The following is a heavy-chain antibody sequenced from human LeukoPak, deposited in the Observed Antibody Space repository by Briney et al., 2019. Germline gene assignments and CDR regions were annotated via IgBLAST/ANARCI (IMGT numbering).Heavy chain of an antibody. Sequence: PGGSLRLSCAASGFSLSNYAMSWVRQAPGKGLEWVANIKQDGSEKYYVDSVKGRFTISRDNAKNSLYLQMNSLRAEDTAVYYCARELKLVYWGQGTLVTVSS. CDR2: IKQDGSEK. J-gene: IGHJ4*02. CDR3: ARELKLVY. CDR1: GFSLSNYA. V-gene: IGHV3-7*01. D-gene: IGHD1-7*01.